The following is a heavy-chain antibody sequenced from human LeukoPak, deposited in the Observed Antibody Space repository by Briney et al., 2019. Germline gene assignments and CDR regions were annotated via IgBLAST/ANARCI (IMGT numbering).Heavy chain of an antibody. CDR3: VRGVGASSPPADY. Sequence: AGGSLRLSCVPSGFTFSTYEMSWVRQAPGKGLVWVSLINNDGSTTFYADSVKGRFTISRDNAKNTLYLQMNSLRAEDTAVYYCVRGVGASSPPADYWGQGTLVTVCS. V-gene: IGHV3-74*01. CDR2: INNDGSTT. J-gene: IGHJ4*02. CDR1: GFTFSTYE. D-gene: IGHD1-26*01.